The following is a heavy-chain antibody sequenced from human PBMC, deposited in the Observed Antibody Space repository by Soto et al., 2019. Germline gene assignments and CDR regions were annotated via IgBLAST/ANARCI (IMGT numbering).Heavy chain of an antibody. Sequence: QVRLAQSGAEVKSPGSSVRVSCKASGATFSTYGITWVRQAPRQGLEWVGAILPMFRKTNYAQKFQGRVTIIADKSPDTVYLDLSRLRSDDTAIYFCARVVQLGSNYGMDVWGQGITVVVSS. D-gene: IGHD1-1*01. CDR1: GATFSTYG. CDR3: ARVVQLGSNYGMDV. J-gene: IGHJ6*02. V-gene: IGHV1-69*06. CDR2: ILPMFRKT.